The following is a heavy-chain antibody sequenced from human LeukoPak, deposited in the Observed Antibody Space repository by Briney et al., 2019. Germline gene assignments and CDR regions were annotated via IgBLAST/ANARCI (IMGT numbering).Heavy chain of an antibody. Sequence: PSQTLSLTCTVSGGSISSDVYYWSWIRQPPGKGLEWIGYIYYSGSTDYNPSLKSRVTISVDKSKNQFSLKLSSVTAADTAVYYCASSEAGAVAGIFDYWGQGTLVTVSS. V-gene: IGHV4-30-4*08. D-gene: IGHD6-19*01. CDR1: GGSISSDVYY. CDR2: IYYSGST. CDR3: ASSEAGAVAGIFDY. J-gene: IGHJ4*02.